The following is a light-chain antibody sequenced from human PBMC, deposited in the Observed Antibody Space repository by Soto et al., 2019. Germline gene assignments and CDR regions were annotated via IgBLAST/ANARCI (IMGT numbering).Light chain of an antibody. Sequence: DMQMTQSPSTLSASVGDRVTITCRASQSISSWLAWYQQKPGKAPKLLIYKASSLETGVPSRFSGSGSGTEFTLTISSLQPDDFATYNCQQYKSYSLTFVGGTKVDIK. J-gene: IGKJ4*01. CDR1: QSISSW. CDR2: KAS. V-gene: IGKV1-5*03. CDR3: QQYKSYSLT.